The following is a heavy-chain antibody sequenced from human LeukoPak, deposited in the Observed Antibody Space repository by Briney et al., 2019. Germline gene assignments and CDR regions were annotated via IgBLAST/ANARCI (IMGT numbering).Heavy chain of an antibody. Sequence: GGSLRLSCVASGFTFSTYAMSWVRQAPGKGLEWVSVISGSGGGGSTYYADSVKGRFTISRDNSKNTLYLQMNSLRAEDTAVYYCAKWADFWGQGTLVTVSS. J-gene: IGHJ4*02. CDR2: ISGSGGGGST. CDR1: GFTFSTYA. V-gene: IGHV3-23*01. CDR3: AKWADF.